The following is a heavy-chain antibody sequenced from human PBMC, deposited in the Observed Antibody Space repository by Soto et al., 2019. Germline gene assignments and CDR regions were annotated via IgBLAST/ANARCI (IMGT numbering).Heavy chain of an antibody. Sequence: EVQLLESGGGLVKPGGSLRLSCAASCFSFSSAWMNWVRQAPGKGLEWVGRIRTKSEGETTDYPAPVKGRFSISRDDSKTTLYLQMTSLKIEDTAVYFCTTGSVEGYWGQGTLVTVSS. D-gene: IGHD1-26*01. CDR3: TTGSVEGY. CDR1: CFSFSSAW. CDR2: IRTKSEGETT. V-gene: IGHV3-15*07. J-gene: IGHJ4*02.